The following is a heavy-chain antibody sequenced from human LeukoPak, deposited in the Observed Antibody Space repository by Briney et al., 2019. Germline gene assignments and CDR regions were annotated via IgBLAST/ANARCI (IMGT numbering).Heavy chain of an antibody. CDR3: ARDAHQLGAFDI. CDR2: ISHSGST. J-gene: IGHJ3*02. Sequence: SGTLSLTCAVSGGSISSSNWWIWVRQPPGKGLEWIGEISHSGSTNYNPSLKSRVTISVDTSKNQFSLKLSSVTAADTAVYYCARDAHQLGAFDIWGQGTMVTVSS. D-gene: IGHD2-2*01. CDR1: GGSISSSNW. V-gene: IGHV4-4*02.